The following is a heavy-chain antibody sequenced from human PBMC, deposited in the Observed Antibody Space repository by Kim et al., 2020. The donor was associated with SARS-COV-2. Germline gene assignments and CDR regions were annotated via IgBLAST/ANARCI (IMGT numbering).Heavy chain of an antibody. CDR3: ARRFASILWFGETPRNNWFDP. CDR1: GGSFSGYY. CDR2: INHSGST. J-gene: IGHJ5*02. V-gene: IGHV4-34*01. Sequence: SETLSLTCAVYGGSFSGYYWSWIRQPPGKGLEWIGEINHSGSTNYNPSLKSRVTISVDTSKNQFSLKLSSVTAADTAVYYCARRFASILWFGETPRNNWFDPWGQGTLVTVSS. D-gene: IGHD3-10*01.